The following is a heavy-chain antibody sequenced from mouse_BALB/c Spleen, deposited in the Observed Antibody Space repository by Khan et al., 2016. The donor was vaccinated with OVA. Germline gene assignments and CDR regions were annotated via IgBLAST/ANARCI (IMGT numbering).Heavy chain of an antibody. D-gene: IGHD2-1*01. J-gene: IGHJ3*01. CDR2: INTYTGEA. CDR1: GYTLTDYG. CDR3: SRSNGNYWFAY. Sequence: QIQLVQSGPELKKPGETVKISCKASGYTLTDYGMNWVKQAPGKGLKWMGWINTYTGEATYADDFKGRFAFSLETSASTAYLQINTLKTEDTATYFWSRSNGNYWFAYWGQGTLVTVSA. V-gene: IGHV9-3-1*01.